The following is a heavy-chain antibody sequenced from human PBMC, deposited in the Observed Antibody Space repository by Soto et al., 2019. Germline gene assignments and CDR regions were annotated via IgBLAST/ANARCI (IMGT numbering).Heavy chain of an antibody. D-gene: IGHD5-18*01. V-gene: IGHV4-31*03. CDR3: ARRDSGYIHGPPHYYYGLDV. CDR1: GGSISSGGYY. J-gene: IGHJ6*02. CDR2: IDYSGST. Sequence: QVQLQESGPGLVKPSQTLSLTCSVSGGSISSGGYYWCWVRQHPGKGLEWIGYIDYSGSTNYNPSLKSRLSMSVHTSKNHFSLQLTSVTAADTAVYYCARRDSGYIHGPPHYYYGLDVWGQGTTVTVSS.